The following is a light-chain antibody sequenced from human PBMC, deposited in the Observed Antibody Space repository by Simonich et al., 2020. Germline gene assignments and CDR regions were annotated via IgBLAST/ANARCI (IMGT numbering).Light chain of an antibody. J-gene: IGLJ2*01. CDR3: SSYTSSSTVV. V-gene: IGLV2-14*03. CDR1: SSDVGCYNY. CDR2: YVS. Sequence: QSALTQPASVSGSPGQSITISCTGTSSDVGCYNYVSWYQQHPGQAPKLMIYYVSNRPAGVSNRFSSTKSGNTASLTISGLQAEDEADYYCSSYTSSSTVVFGGGTKLTVL.